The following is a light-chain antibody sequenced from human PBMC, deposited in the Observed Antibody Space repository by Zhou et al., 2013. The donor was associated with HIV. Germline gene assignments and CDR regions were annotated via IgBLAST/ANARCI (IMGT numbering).Light chain of an antibody. V-gene: IGKV1-9*01. CDR3: QQFNSYPRT. J-gene: IGKJ2*01. CDR1: QGISSY. Sequence: DIQLTQSPSFLSASVGDRVTITCRASQGISSYLAWYQQKPGKVPKLLIYAASTLQSGVPSRFSGSGSGTEFTLTISSLQPEDFATYYCQQFNSYPRTFGQGTKLEIK. CDR2: AAS.